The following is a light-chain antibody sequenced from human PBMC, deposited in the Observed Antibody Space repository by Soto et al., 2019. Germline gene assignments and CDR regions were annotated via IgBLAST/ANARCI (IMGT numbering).Light chain of an antibody. CDR3: SSYTSSSTPYV. V-gene: IGLV2-14*01. J-gene: IGLJ1*01. CDR2: DVS. Sequence: QSALTQPASVSGSPGQSITISCTGTSSDVGGYNYVSWYQQHTGKAPKLMLYDVSNRPSGVSNRFSGSKSGNTASLTISGLQAEDEADYYCSSYTSSSTPYVFGAGTKLTVL. CDR1: SSDVGGYNY.